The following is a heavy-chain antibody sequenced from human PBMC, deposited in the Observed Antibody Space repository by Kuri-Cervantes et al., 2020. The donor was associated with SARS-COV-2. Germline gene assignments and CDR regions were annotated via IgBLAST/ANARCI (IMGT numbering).Heavy chain of an antibody. J-gene: IGHJ4*02. V-gene: IGHV5-51*01. Sequence: GGSLRLSCKGSRYSFTSYWIGWVRQMPGKGLEWMGLIYPGDSDTRYSPSFQGQVTISADKSISTAYLQWSSLKASDTAMYYCASRRITVVRGVIVIPDYFDYWGQGTLVTVSS. CDR1: RYSFTSYW. D-gene: IGHD3-10*01. CDR3: ASRRITVVRGVIVIPDYFDY. CDR2: IYPGDSDT.